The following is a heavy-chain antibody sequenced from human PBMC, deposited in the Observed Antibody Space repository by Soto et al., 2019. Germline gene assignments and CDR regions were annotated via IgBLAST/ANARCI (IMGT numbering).Heavy chain of an antibody. CDR3: AKDDSSGYYSGSYFDY. CDR2: ISYDGSNK. D-gene: IGHD3-22*01. V-gene: IGHV3-30*18. Sequence: GGSLRLSCAASGFTFSSYGMHWVRQAPGKGLEWVAVISYDGSNKYYADSVKGRFTISRDNSKNTLYLQMNSLRAEDTAVYYCAKDDSSGYYSGSYFDYWGQGTLVTVS. J-gene: IGHJ4*02. CDR1: GFTFSSYG.